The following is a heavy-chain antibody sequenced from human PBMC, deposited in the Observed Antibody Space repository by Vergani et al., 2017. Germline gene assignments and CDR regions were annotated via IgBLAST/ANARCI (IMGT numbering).Heavy chain of an antibody. CDR1: GYTFTSYG. D-gene: IGHD2-15*01. J-gene: IGHJ3*02. V-gene: IGHV1-18*01. CDR2: ISAYNGHT. CDR3: ARVVAAGSDAFDI. Sequence: VQLVQSGAEVKKPGESLKISCKGSGYTFTSYGISWVRQAPGQGLEWMGWISAYNGHTNYAQKLQGRVSMTTDTSTSTAYRELRRLRSDDTAVYYCARVVAAGSDAFDIWGQGTMVTVSS.